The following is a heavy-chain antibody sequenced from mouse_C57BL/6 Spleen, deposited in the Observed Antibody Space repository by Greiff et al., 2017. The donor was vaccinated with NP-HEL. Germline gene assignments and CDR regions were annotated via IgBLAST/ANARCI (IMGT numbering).Heavy chain of an antibody. D-gene: IGHD1-1*02. Sequence: QVHVKQPGAELVKPGASFPLSFPSSGYTFTSYWITWVKQRPGQGLEWIGDIYPGSGSTHYNEKFKSKATLTVDTSSSTAYMQLSSLTSEDSAVYDGARRSLVAGVDYWGQGTTLTVSS. J-gene: IGHJ2*01. V-gene: IGHV1-55*01. CDR1: GYTFTSYW. CDR3: ARRSLVAGVDY. CDR2: IYPGSGST.